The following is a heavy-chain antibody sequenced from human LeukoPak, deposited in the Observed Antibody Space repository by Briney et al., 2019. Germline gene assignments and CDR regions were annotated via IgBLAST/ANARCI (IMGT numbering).Heavy chain of an antibody. D-gene: IGHD5-18*01. Sequence: SETLSLTCSVSGGSISSNYWSWIRQPPGKGLEWIGYIYYSGSTNYNSSLKSRVTISVDTSKNQFSLKPNSVTAADTAVYYCARLGYSYGAGGWFDPWGQGTLVTVSS. V-gene: IGHV4-59*08. CDR2: IYYSGST. J-gene: IGHJ5*02. CDR1: GGSISSNY. CDR3: ARLGYSYGAGGWFDP.